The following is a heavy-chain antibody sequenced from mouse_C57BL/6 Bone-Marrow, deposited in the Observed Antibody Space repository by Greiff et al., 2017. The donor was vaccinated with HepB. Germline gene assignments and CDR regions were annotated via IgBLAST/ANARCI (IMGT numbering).Heavy chain of an antibody. V-gene: IGHV5-6*01. CDR2: ISSGGSYT. CDR1: GFTFSSYG. Sequence: EVKLVESGGDLVKPGGSLKLSCAASGFTFSSYGMSWVRQTPDKRLEWVATISSGGSYTYYPDSVKGRFPISRDNAKNTLYLQMSSLKSEDTAMYYCARRRVYYDYDYYAMDYWGQGTSVTVSS. J-gene: IGHJ4*01. D-gene: IGHD2-4*01. CDR3: ARRRVYYDYDYYAMDY.